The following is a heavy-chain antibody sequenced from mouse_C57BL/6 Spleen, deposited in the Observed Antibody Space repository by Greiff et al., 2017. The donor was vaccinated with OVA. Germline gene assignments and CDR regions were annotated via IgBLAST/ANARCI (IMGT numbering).Heavy chain of an antibody. Sequence: EVHLVESGGGLVKPGGSLKLSCAASGFTFSSYTMSWVRQTPEKRLEWVATISGGGGNTYYPDSVKGRFTISSDNAKNTLYLQMSSLRSEETVLYYCARSYDYDAMDYWGQGTSVTVSS. J-gene: IGHJ4*01. CDR1: GFTFSSYT. D-gene: IGHD6-5*01. V-gene: IGHV5-9*01. CDR2: ISGGGGNT. CDR3: ARSYDYDAMDY.